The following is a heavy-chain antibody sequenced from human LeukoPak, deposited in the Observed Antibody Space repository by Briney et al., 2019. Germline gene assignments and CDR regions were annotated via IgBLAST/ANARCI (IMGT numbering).Heavy chain of an antibody. V-gene: IGHV4-59*12. CDR3: ARDFRLVVVVPAANRYYYYYMDV. J-gene: IGHJ6*03. CDR1: GGSISYYY. D-gene: IGHD2-2*01. CDR2: FYDSGNT. Sequence: SETLSLTCTVSGGSISYYYWNWIRQPPGKGLEWIGSFYDSGNTHYNPSLKSRVTISVDTSKNKFSLKLSSVTAADTAVYYCARDFRLVVVVPAANRYYYYYMDVWGKGTTVTVSS.